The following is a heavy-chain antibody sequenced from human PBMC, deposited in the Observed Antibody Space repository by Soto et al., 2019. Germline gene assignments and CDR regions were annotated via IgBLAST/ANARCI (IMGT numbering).Heavy chain of an antibody. CDR1: GFTFSSYA. D-gene: IGHD2-21*02. V-gene: IGHV3-23*01. CDR3: ATYCGGDCYYYYYYGMDV. J-gene: IGHJ6*02. CDR2: ISGSGGST. Sequence: GGSLRLSCAASGFTFSSYAMSWVRQAPGKGLEWVSAISGSGGSTYYADSVKGRFTISRDNSKNTLYLQMNSLRAEDTAVYYCATYCGGDCYYYYYYGMDVWGQGTTVTVSS.